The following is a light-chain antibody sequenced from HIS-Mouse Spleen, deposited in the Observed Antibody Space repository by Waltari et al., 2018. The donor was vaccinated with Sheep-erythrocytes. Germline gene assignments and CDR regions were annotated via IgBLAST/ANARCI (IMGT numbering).Light chain of an antibody. V-gene: IGLV2-23*01. J-gene: IGLJ3*02. CDR2: EGS. CDR3: CSYAGSSTPWV. Sequence: QSALTQPASVSGSPGQSITISCTGPSSYFGSYNLVSWYQQHPGKAPKLMIYEGSKRPSGVSNRFSGSKSGNTASLTISGLQAEDEADYYCCSYAGSSTPWVFGGGTKLTVL. CDR1: SSYFGSYNL.